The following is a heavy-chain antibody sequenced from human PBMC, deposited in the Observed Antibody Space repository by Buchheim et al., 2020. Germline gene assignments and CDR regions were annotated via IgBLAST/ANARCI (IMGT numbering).Heavy chain of an antibody. J-gene: IGHJ6*02. CDR3: ATPGAYGSGGYYSMDV. CDR2: IGSVASII. V-gene: IGHV3-48*02. Sequence: EAHLAESGGGLVQPGGSLRLSCEASGFLFFDYSMSWVRQAPGKGLEWVSFIGSVASIIYYADSVKGRFTISRDNAKNSLYLQMNSLRDEDTAVHYCATPGAYGSGGYYSMDVWGQGTT. CDR1: GFLFFDYS. D-gene: IGHD3-10*01.